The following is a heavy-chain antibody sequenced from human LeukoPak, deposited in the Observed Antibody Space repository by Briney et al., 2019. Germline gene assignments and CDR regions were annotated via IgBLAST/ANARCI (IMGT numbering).Heavy chain of an antibody. Sequence: SETLSLTCAVYGGSFSGYYWNWIRQPPRKGLEWIGEINHSGSTNYNPSLKSRVTISVDTSKNQFSLKLSSVTAADTAVYYCARQVAEPKYYYYGMDVWGQGTTVTVSS. CDR2: INHSGST. V-gene: IGHV4-34*01. J-gene: IGHJ6*02. CDR1: GGSFSGYY. D-gene: IGHD6-19*01. CDR3: ARQVAEPKYYYYGMDV.